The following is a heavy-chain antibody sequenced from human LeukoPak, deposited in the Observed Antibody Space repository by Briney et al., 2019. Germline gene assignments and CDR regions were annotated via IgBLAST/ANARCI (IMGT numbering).Heavy chain of an antibody. J-gene: IGHJ4*02. D-gene: IGHD5-24*01. CDR2: ISYSERT. Sequence: KTSETLSLTCTVSGGSISPYFWSWIRQPPGKRLEWIGYISYSERTDYNPSLKSRVTISVDTSKNQFSLKLSSVPAADTAVYYCVRDRRDGYNYVDIWGLGTLVTVSS. CDR1: GGSISPYF. CDR3: VRDRRDGYNYVDI. V-gene: IGHV4-59*01.